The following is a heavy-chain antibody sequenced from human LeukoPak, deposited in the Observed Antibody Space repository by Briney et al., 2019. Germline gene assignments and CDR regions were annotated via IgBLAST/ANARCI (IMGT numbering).Heavy chain of an antibody. CDR1: GFTFSNYW. D-gene: IGHD1-26*01. CDR3: ARDPVEWELLLDY. V-gene: IGHV3-7*01. J-gene: IGHJ4*02. CDR2: MNIDGSEK. Sequence: PGGSLRLSCEAFGFTFSNYWMGWVRQAPEKRLEWVANMNIDGSEKYYADSVKGRFSISRDNARNSVYLQMASLRVEDTAVYYCARDPVEWELLLDYWGQGTPVTVSS.